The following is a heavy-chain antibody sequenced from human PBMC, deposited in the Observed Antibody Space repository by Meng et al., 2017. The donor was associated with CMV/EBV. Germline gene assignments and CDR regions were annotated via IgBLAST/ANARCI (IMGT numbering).Heavy chain of an antibody. V-gene: IGHV4-61*01. CDR3: AREDLAAAGLYGMDV. Sequence: GSLRLSCTVSGCPVSSGSYYWSWIRQPPGKGLEWSGYIYYSGSTNYNPSLNSRVTISVDTSKNQFSLKPSSVTAADTAVYYCAREDLAAAGLYGMDVWGQGTTVTVSS. CDR2: IYYSGST. CDR1: GCPVSSGSYY. J-gene: IGHJ6*02. D-gene: IGHD6-13*01.